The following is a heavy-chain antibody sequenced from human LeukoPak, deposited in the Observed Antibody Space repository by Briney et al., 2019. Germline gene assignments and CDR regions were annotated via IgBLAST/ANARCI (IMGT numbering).Heavy chain of an antibody. CDR2: INSDGSST. Sequence: GGSLRLSCAASGFTFSSYWMHWVRQAPGKGLVWVSRINSDGSSTSYADSVKGRFTISRDNAKNSLYLQMNSLRAEDTAVYYCARDPYCSSTSCFRDYYYYMDVWGKGTTVTVS. CDR1: GFTFSSYW. V-gene: IGHV3-74*01. CDR3: ARDPYCSSTSCFRDYYYYMDV. D-gene: IGHD2-2*01. J-gene: IGHJ6*03.